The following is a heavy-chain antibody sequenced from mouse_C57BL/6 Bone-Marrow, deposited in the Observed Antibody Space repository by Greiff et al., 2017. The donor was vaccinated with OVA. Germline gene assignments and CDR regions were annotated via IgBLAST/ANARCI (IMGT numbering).Heavy chain of an antibody. CDR2: ISSGGSYT. CDR1: GFTFSSYG. Sequence: VQLKESGGDLVKPGGSLKLSCAASGFTFSSYGMSWVRQTPDKRLEWVATISSGGSYTYYPDSVKGRFTISRDNAKNTLYLQMSSLKSEDTAMYYCASPGGYYAMDYWGQGTSVTVSS. CDR3: ASPGGYYAMDY. J-gene: IGHJ4*01. V-gene: IGHV5-6*01. D-gene: IGHD1-1*02.